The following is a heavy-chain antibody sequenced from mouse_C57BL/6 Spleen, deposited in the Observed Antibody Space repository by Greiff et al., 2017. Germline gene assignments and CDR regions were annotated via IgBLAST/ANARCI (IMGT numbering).Heavy chain of an antibody. CDR1: GYTFTSYW. Sequence: KESCKASGYTFTSYWMHWGKQRPGQGLEWIGRIHPSDSDTNYNQKFKGKATLTVDKSSSTAYMQLSSLTSEDSAVYYCALGLRSFYFDYWGQGTTLTVSS. J-gene: IGHJ2*01. V-gene: IGHV1-74*01. CDR2: IHPSDSDT. CDR3: ALGLRSFYFDY. D-gene: IGHD2-2*01.